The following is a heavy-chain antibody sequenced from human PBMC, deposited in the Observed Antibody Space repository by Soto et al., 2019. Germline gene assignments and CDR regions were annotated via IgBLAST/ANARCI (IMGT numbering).Heavy chain of an antibody. D-gene: IGHD6-6*01. Sequence: QLQLQESGPGLVKPSETLSLTCTVSGGSISSSSYYWGWIRQPPGKGLECVGSIYCDGSTYYNPSLKRRVTISVDTSKNQFSLMLSSVTASDTAVYYCARSSIAPRLFMYPFDYWGQGTLVSVSS. CDR1: GGSISSSSYY. J-gene: IGHJ4*02. CDR3: ARSSIAPRLFMYPFDY. CDR2: IYCDGST. V-gene: IGHV4-39*01.